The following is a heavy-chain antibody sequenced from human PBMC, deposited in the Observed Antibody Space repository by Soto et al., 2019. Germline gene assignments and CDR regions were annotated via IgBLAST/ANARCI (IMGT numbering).Heavy chain of an antibody. CDR2: IWYDGSND. J-gene: IGHJ6*02. CDR3: ARDRWEFQLFSCGLDV. CDR1: GFTFSNYG. Sequence: QVQLVESGGGVVQPGRSLRLSCAASGFTFSNYGMHWVRQAPGKGLERVAIIWYDGSNDYYVDSVKGRFTISRDNSKNTRSLQMNSLRAEDTAVYYCARDRWEFQLFSCGLDVWGQGTTVTVSS. D-gene: IGHD1-26*01. V-gene: IGHV3-33*01.